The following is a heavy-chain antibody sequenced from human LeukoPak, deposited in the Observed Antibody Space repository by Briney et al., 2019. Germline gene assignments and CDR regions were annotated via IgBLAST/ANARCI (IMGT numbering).Heavy chain of an antibody. J-gene: IGHJ4*02. CDR3: ARDPYYYDSSGYSDY. CDR2: INPNSGGT. CDR1: GYTFTGYY. Sequence: APVKVSCKASGYTFTGYYKHWVRHAPGQGLEWMGRINPNSGGTNYAQKFQGRVTTTRDTSISTAYMELSRLRSDDTAVYYCARDPYYYDSSGYSDYWGQGTLVTVSS. V-gene: IGHV1-2*06. D-gene: IGHD3-22*01.